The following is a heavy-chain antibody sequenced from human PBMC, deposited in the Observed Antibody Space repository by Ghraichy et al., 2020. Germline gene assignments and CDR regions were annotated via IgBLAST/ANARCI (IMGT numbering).Heavy chain of an antibody. CDR3: AKSGSGGDVLDH. Sequence: GGSLRLSCAASGFTFNSYGMHWVRQAPGKGLEWVAAVSKEGRNEYYADSVKGRFTISRDNSRNILYLQMNSLRAEDTAVYYCAKSGSGGDVLDHWGQGTLVTVSS. D-gene: IGHD4-17*01. CDR1: GFTFNSYG. J-gene: IGHJ4*02. CDR2: VSKEGRNE. V-gene: IGHV3-30*18.